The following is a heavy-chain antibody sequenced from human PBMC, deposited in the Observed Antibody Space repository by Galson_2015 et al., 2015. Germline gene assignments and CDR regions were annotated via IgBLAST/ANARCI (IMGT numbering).Heavy chain of an antibody. CDR3: ARDYDYGDYEYYYYGMDV. CDR1: GDSVSSNSAA. CDR2: TYYRSKWYN. V-gene: IGHV6-1*01. D-gene: IGHD4-17*01. Sequence: CAISGDSVSSNSAAWSWIRQSPSRGLEWLGRTYYRSKWYNDYAVSVKSRITINPDTSKNQFSLQLNSVTPEDTAVYYCARDYDYGDYEYYYYGMDVWGQGTTVTVSS. J-gene: IGHJ6*02.